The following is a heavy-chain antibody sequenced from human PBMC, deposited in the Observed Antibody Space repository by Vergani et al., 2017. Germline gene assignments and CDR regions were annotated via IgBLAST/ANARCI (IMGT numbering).Heavy chain of an antibody. J-gene: IGHJ4*02. CDR2: IYTSGST. CDR3: ARTLSSGWYYFDY. CDR1: GGSISSGSYY. Sequence: QVQLQESGPGLVKPSQTLSLTCTVSGGSISSGSYYWSWIRQPAGKGLEWIGRIYTSGSTNYNPSLKSRVTISVDTSKNQFSLKLSSVTAADTAVYYCARTLSSGWYYFDYWGQGTLVTVSS. D-gene: IGHD6-19*01. V-gene: IGHV4-61*02.